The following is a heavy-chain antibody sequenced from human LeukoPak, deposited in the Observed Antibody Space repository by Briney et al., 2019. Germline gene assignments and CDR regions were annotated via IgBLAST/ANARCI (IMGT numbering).Heavy chain of an antibody. CDR3: ARTGKVDYDFWSGYTYYFDY. CDR2: IYYSGST. CDR1: GGSISSYY. D-gene: IGHD3-3*01. V-gene: IGHV4-59*01. J-gene: IGHJ4*02. Sequence: SETLSLTCTVSGGSISSYYWSWIRQPPGKGLEWIGYIYYSGSTNYNPSLKSRVTISVDTSKNQFSLKLSSVTAADTAVYYCARTGKVDYDFWSGYTYYFDYWGQGTLVTVSS.